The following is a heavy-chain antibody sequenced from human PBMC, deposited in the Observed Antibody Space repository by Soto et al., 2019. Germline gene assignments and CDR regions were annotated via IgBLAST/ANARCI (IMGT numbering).Heavy chain of an antibody. CDR3: AITYSSSWFAFDY. CDR2: MNPNSGNT. D-gene: IGHD6-13*01. V-gene: IGHV1-8*01. J-gene: IGHJ4*02. Sequence: QVQLVQSGAEVKKPGASVKVSCKASGYTFTSYDINWVRQATGQGLEWMGWMNPNSGNTGYAQKFQGRVTMTRNTSISKAYMELRSLRAEDTALYYCAITYSSSWFAFDYWGQGTLVTVSS. CDR1: GYTFTSYD.